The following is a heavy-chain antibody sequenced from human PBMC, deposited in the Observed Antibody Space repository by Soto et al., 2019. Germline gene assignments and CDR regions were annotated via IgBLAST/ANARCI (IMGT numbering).Heavy chain of an antibody. CDR3: ARAISGYVT. Sequence: VQLVQSGAEVKKPGASVRISCTASGLSYTTYAIHWVRQAPGQGLEWMGWINAGNGDTRYSQRFQGRVTLTRDTSATTTYMDLISLRSEDTSIYYCARAISGYVTWGQGTLVTVSS. V-gene: IGHV1-3*01. CDR2: INAGNGDT. J-gene: IGHJ4*02. D-gene: IGHD5-12*01. CDR1: GLSYTTYA.